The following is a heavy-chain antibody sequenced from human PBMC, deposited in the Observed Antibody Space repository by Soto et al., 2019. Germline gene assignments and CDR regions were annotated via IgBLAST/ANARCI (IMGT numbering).Heavy chain of an antibody. J-gene: IGHJ4*02. Sequence: SVKFSCKASGGTFSSYAISWVRQAPGQGLEWMGGIIPIFGTANYAQKFQGRVTITADKSTSTAYMELSSLRSEDTAVYYCAREEYYYDSSGYLLDYWGQGTLVTVSS. CDR1: GGTFSSYA. CDR3: AREEYYYDSSGYLLDY. D-gene: IGHD3-22*01. CDR2: IIPIFGTA. V-gene: IGHV1-69*06.